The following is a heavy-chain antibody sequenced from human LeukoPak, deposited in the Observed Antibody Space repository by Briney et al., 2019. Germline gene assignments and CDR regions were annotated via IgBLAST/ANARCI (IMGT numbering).Heavy chain of an antibody. Sequence: PGGSLRLSCAASGFTFSSYGMHWVRQAPVKGLEWVAFIRYDGTKKYYADSVKGRFTISRDNSKNTLYLQMDSLRAEDTAVYYCAVSDSSGYYCLDYWGQGTLVTVSS. J-gene: IGHJ4*02. CDR1: GFTFSSYG. V-gene: IGHV3-30*02. CDR3: AVSDSSGYYCLDY. CDR2: IRYDGTKK. D-gene: IGHD3-22*01.